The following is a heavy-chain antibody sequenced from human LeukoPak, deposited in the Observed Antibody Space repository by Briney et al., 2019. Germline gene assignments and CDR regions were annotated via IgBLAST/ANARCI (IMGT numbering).Heavy chain of an antibody. CDR2: INSDESNT. V-gene: IGHV3-74*01. Sequence: PGGSLRLSCAASGFTFSTYWMHWVRQAPGKGLVWVSRINSDESNTNYADSVKGRFTISRDNAKNTLYLQMNSLRAEDTAVYYCARDYFDWNYDYWGQGTLVTVSS. CDR3: ARDYFDWNYDY. D-gene: IGHD1-1*01. J-gene: IGHJ4*02. CDR1: GFTFSTYW.